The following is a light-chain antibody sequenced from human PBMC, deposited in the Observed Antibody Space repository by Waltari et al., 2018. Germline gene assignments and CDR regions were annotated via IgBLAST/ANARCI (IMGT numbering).Light chain of an antibody. J-gene: IGLJ3*02. CDR2: EVT. CDR1: SSDIGGHNY. CDR3: TSYTTSVTWV. Sequence: QSALTQPASVSGSPGQSITISCTGTSSDIGGHNYVSWYQQHPGKAPKLVIFEVTTRPSGVXNRFSGSKYGNTASLTISGLQAEDEADYYCTSYTTSVTWVFGGGTKVTVL. V-gene: IGLV2-14*01.